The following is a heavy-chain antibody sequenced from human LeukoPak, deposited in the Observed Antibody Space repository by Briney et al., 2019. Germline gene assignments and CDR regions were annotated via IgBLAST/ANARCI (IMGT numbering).Heavy chain of an antibody. V-gene: IGHV1-8*01. CDR1: RYTFTSYD. CDR3: ARLSQTPDYYSNGGYYQLGF. Sequence: ASVEVSCKASRYTFTSYDINWVREAAGQGLEWMGWMNPNTGRTGFAQKFQGRLTMTRDTSISTAYLELSSLRSEDTAIYYCARLSQTPDYYSNGGYYQLGFWGQGTPVTVSS. J-gene: IGHJ4*02. D-gene: IGHD3-22*01. CDR2: MNPNTGRT.